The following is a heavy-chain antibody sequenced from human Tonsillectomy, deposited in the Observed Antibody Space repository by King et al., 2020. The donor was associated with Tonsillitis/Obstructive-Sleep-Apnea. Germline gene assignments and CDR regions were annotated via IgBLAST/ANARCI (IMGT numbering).Heavy chain of an antibody. CDR3: AREARADDAFDI. CDR1: GFTFSSYW. V-gene: IGHV3-74*01. J-gene: IGHJ3*02. Sequence: VQLVESGGGLVQPGGSLRLSCAASGFTFSSYWMHWVRHTPGKGLVWVSRINSDGSSTSYADSVKGRFTISRDNAKNTLYLQMNSLRAEDTAVYYCAREARADDAFDIWGQGTMVTVSS. CDR2: INSDGSST.